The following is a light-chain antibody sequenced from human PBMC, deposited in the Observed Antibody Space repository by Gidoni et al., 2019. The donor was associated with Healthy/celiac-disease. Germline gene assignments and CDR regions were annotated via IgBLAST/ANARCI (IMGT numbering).Light chain of an antibody. Sequence: DIQMTQSRSSLSASVGDRVTITCRASQSISSYLHWYQQKPGKAPKLLIYAASSLQSGVPSRFSGSGSGTDFTLTISSLQPEDFATYYCQQSYSTPPRSFGQGTKLEIK. CDR2: AAS. J-gene: IGKJ2*04. CDR3: QQSYSTPPRS. V-gene: IGKV1-39*01. CDR1: QSISSY.